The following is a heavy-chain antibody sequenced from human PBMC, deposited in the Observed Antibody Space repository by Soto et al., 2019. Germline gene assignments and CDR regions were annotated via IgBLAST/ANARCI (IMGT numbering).Heavy chain of an antibody. CDR2: VYHTGST. V-gene: IGHV4-59*01. Sequence: QVQLQESGPGLVRPSETLTLTCTVSGDSITSYYWTWIRQPPGKGLEWIGLVYHTGSTNYNPSLKSRVTMSVDTSKNLFSLKLSSVTAADTAVYYCAAFACSGTRESLDYWGQGTLVTVSS. CDR3: AAFACSGTRESLDY. D-gene: IGHD3-10*02. CDR1: GDSITSYY. J-gene: IGHJ4*02.